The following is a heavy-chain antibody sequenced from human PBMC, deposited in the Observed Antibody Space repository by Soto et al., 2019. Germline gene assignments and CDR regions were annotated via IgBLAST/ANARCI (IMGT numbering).Heavy chain of an antibody. CDR1: GDSIISSDFY. CDR2: IFYLGSS. J-gene: IGHJ5*02. V-gene: IGHV4-39*01. D-gene: IGHD3-3*02. CDR3: ARHSLALRKNNWFDP. Sequence: WETLSLTCTVSGDSIISSDFYWGWVRQPPGKGLEWIGSIFYLGSSYYNPSLKSRVTMSVDTSKNQFSLRLRSVTAADTALYFCARHSLALRKNNWFDPWGQGIMVTVSS.